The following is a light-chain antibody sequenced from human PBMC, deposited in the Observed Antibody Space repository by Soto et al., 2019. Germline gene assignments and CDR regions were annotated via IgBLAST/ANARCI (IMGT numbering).Light chain of an antibody. J-gene: IGLJ1*01. Sequence: QSVLTQPASVSGSPGQLITISCTGTSSDVGGYNYVSWYQQHPGKAPKFMIYEVSNRPSGVSNRFSGSKSGSTASLTISGLQAEDEADYYCSSYTSSSTPYVFGTGTKV. CDR3: SSYTSSSTPYV. CDR1: SSDVGGYNY. CDR2: EVS. V-gene: IGLV2-14*01.